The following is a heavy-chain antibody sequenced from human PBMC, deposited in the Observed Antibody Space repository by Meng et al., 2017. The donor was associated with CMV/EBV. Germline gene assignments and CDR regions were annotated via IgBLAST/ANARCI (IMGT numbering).Heavy chain of an antibody. CDR3: ARMPRDGYNYIDY. V-gene: IGHV1-69*12. J-gene: IGHJ4*02. Sequence: QVRLGRSGAEVKKPGSSVKVSCKASGGTFSSYAISGVRQAPGQGLEWMGGIIPIFGTANYAQKFQGRVTITADESTSTAYMELSSLRSEDTAVYYCARMPRDGYNYIDYWGQGTLVTVSS. CDR2: IIPIFGTA. D-gene: IGHD5-24*01. CDR1: GGTFSSYA.